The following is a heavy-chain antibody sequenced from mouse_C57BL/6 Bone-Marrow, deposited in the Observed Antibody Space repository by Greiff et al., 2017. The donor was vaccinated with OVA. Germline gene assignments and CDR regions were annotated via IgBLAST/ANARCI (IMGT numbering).Heavy chain of an antibody. CDR2: INPNNGGT. Sequence: EVQLQQSGPELVKPGASVKISCKASGYTFTDYYMNWVKQSHGKSLEWIGDINPNNGGTSYNQKFKGKATLTVDKSSSTAYMELRSLTSEDSAVYYCASNWDEAYWGQGTLVTVSA. J-gene: IGHJ3*01. D-gene: IGHD4-1*02. CDR3: ASNWDEAY. V-gene: IGHV1-26*01. CDR1: GYTFTDYY.